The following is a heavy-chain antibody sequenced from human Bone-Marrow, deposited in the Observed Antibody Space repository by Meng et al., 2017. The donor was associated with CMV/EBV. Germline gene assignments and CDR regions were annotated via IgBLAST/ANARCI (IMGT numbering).Heavy chain of an antibody. CDR3: ARDNTGWGEGYFDY. D-gene: IGHD7-27*01. Sequence: LTCTVSGGSISSGGYYWSWIRQHPGKGLEWIGYIYYSGSTYYNPSLKSRVTISVDTSKNQFSLKLSSVTAADTAVYYCARDNTGWGEGYFDYWGQGTLVTVSS. V-gene: IGHV4-31*03. J-gene: IGHJ4*02. CDR2: IYYSGST. CDR1: GGSISSGGYY.